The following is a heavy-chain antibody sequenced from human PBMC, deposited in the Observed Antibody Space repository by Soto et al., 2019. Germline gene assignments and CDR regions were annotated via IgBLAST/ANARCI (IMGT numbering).Heavy chain of an antibody. V-gene: IGHV1-2*02. D-gene: IGHD3-10*01. Sequence: ASVKVSCKASGYTFTNNYIHWVRQAPGEGLEWMGWINPNSGGTNYAQKFQGRVTMTRDTSIRTASMDLSRLRSDDTAVYYCARDRRGNLFVGDFDYWGQGTQVTVS. CDR3: ARDRRGNLFVGDFDY. CDR2: INPNSGGT. J-gene: IGHJ4*02. CDR1: GYTFTNNY.